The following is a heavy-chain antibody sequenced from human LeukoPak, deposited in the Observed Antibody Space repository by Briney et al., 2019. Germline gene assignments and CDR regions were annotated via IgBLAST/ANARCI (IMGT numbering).Heavy chain of an antibody. CDR2: IYYSGST. J-gene: IGHJ6*02. CDR1: GGSFSGYY. V-gene: IGHV4-59*01. D-gene: IGHD2-2*01. CDR3: ARSVSSTSFYYYYYGMDV. Sequence: SETLSLTCAVYGGSFSGYYWSWIRQPPGKGLEWIGYIYYSGSTNYNPSLKSRVTISVDTSKNQFSLKLSSVTAADTAVYYCARSVSSTSFYYYYYGMDVWGQGTTVTVSS.